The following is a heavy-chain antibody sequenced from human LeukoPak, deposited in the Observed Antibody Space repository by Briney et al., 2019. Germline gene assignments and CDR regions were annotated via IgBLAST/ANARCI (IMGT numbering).Heavy chain of an antibody. D-gene: IGHD3-10*01. CDR3: ARLNSGRIDY. CDR1: GGSISSYY. J-gene: IGHJ4*02. CDR2: IYYSGST. Sequence: SETLSLTCTVPGGSISSYYWSWIRQPPGKGLEWIGYIYYSGSTNYNPSLKSRVTISVDTSKNQFSLKLSSVTAADTAVYYCARLNSGRIDYWGQGTLVTVSS. V-gene: IGHV4-59*08.